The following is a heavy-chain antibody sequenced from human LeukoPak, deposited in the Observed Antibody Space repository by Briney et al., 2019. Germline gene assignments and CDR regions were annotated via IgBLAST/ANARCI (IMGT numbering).Heavy chain of an antibody. CDR3: AKDPPHCSGGSCYTTTFDY. CDR1: GFTFSSYE. J-gene: IGHJ4*02. CDR2: IRYDGSSK. Sequence: GGSLRLSCGASGFTFSSYEMNWVRQAPGKGLEWVAFIRYDGSSKYYADSVKGRFTISRDNSKNTLYLQMNSLRAEDTAVYYCAKDPPHCSGGSCYTTTFDYWGQGTLVTVSS. V-gene: IGHV3-30*02. D-gene: IGHD2-15*01.